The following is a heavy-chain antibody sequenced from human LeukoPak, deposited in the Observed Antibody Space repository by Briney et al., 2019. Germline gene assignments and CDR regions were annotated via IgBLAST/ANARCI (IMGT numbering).Heavy chain of an antibody. J-gene: IGHJ5*02. Sequence: GASVKVSCKASGYTFTSYYMHWVRQAPGQGLEWMGIINPSGGSTSYAQKFQGRVTMTRDTSTSTVYMELSSLRSEDTAVYYCARGGRYFDWFTNRGKRNWFDPWGQGTLVTVSS. CDR2: INPSGGST. CDR1: GYTFTSYY. V-gene: IGHV1-46*01. CDR3: ARGGRYFDWFTNRGKRNWFDP. D-gene: IGHD3-9*01.